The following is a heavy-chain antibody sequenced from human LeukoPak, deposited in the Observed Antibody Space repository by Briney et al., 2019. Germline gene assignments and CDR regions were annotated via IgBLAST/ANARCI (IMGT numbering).Heavy chain of an antibody. V-gene: IGHV3-23*01. CDR1: GFTFSSYA. CDR2: ISGSGGST. CDR3: AKPMIVSTNSDY. Sequence: SGGSLRLSCAASGFTFSSYAMSWVRQAPGKGLEWVSAISGSGGSTYYADSVKGRFTISRDNSKNTLYLQMNSLRAEDTAVYYCAKPMIVSTNSDYWGQGTLVTVSS. J-gene: IGHJ4*02. D-gene: IGHD3-22*01.